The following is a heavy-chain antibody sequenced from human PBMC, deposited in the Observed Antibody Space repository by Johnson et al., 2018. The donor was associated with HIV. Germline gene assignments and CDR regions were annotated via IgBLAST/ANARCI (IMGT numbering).Heavy chain of an antibody. CDR2: ISSSGSII. J-gene: IGHJ3*02. V-gene: IGHV3-11*01. D-gene: IGHD5-24*01. Sequence: QMQLVESGGGLVKPGGSLRLSCAASGFTFGDYYMSWIRQAPGKGLEWVSYISSSGSIIWYADSVKGRFTISRDNAKNSLYLQMNSLRAEDTALYYCAKDKRRDGYNSDAFDIWGQGTMVTVSS. CDR3: AKDKRRDGYNSDAFDI. CDR1: GFTFGDYY.